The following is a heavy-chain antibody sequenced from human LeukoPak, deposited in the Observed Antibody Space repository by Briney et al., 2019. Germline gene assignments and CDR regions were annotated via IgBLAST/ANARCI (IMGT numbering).Heavy chain of an antibody. J-gene: IGHJ4*02. CDR3: ARDVGIVGPQLMADSYFDY. CDR1: GFTFSSYA. V-gene: IGHV3-30-3*01. Sequence: GRSLRLSCAASGFTFSSYAMHWVRQAPGKGLEWVAVISYDGSNKYYADSVKSRFTISRDNSKNTLYLQMNSLRAEDTAVYYCARDVGIVGPQLMADSYFDYWGQGTLVTVSS. CDR2: ISYDGSNK. D-gene: IGHD1-26*01.